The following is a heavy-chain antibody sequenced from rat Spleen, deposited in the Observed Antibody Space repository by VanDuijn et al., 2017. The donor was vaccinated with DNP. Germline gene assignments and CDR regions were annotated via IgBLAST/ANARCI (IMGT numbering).Heavy chain of an antibody. CDR3: TTHGSIATISTGAMDV. CDR1: GFTFSDYN. D-gene: IGHD1-2*01. J-gene: IGHJ4*01. CDR2: IIYDGTRT. V-gene: IGHV5S10*01. Sequence: EVQLVESGGGLVQPGRSLKLSCAASGFTFSDYNMAWVRQAPKKGLEWVATIIYDGTRTYYRDFVKGRFTISRDNAKSTLYLQMDSLRSEDTATYYCTTHGSIATISTGAMDVWGQGTSVTVSS.